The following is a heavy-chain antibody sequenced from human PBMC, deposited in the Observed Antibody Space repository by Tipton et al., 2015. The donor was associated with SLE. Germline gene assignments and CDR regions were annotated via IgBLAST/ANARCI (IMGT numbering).Heavy chain of an antibody. CDR3: VKGYSDSSGHHYSDY. D-gene: IGHD3-22*01. J-gene: IGHJ4*02. CDR2: CRNKARKYTT. Sequence: SLRLSCVASGFTFSDHYMDWVRQAPGKGLEWVGRCRNKARKYTTEYAASAKGRFIVSRDDSMNSLHLQMNSLRAEDTAVYFCVKGYSDSSGHHYSDYWGQGTLVTVSS. CDR1: GFTFSDHY. V-gene: IGHV3-72*01.